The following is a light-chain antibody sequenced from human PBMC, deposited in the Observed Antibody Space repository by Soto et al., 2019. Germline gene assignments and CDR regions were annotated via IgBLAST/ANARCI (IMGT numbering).Light chain of an antibody. CDR3: AAWDDSLNGPL. V-gene: IGLV1-36*01. CDR1: NSNIGNNA. J-gene: IGLJ2*01. Sequence: QSVLTQPPSVSGAPRQRVTISCSGSNSNIGNNAVNWYQLVPGKAPKFVIHYDYQVPSGVSERFSGSKSGTSASLAISGLQSEDEAEYYCAAWDDSLNGPLFGGGTKLTVL. CDR2: YDY.